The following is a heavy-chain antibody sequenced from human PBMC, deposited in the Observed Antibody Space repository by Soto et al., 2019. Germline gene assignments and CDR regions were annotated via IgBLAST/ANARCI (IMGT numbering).Heavy chain of an antibody. Sequence: QVQLQESGPGLVKPLETVSLTCTVSGGSLIDDYWNWIRQPPGKGREWIGYDYSSGNTNYNPSLKSRVTISVDRTKTQFSLKLSSVTAADTAVYSCASGNVWNSSTFDIWGHGTMVSVSS. CDR1: GGSLIDDY. CDR3: ASGNVWNSSTFDI. CDR2: DYSSGNT. V-gene: IGHV4-59*01. D-gene: IGHD1-1*01. J-gene: IGHJ3*02.